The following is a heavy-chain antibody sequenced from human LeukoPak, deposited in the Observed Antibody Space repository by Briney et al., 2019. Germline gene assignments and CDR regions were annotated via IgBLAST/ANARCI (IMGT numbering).Heavy chain of an antibody. J-gene: IGHJ5*02. D-gene: IGHD3-10*01. CDR1: GGSISSSSYY. CDR3: ARRLLHYGVRGVRGFDP. CDR2: IYHSGST. Sequence: PSETLSLTCTVSGGSISSSSYYWGWIRQPPGKGLEWIGSIYHSGSTYYNPSLKSRVTISVDTSKNQFSLKLSSVTAADTAVYYCARRLLHYGVRGVRGFDPWGQGTLVTVSS. V-gene: IGHV4-39*07.